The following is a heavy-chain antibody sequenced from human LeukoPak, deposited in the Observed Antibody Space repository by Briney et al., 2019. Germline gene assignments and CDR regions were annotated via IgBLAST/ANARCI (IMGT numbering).Heavy chain of an antibody. V-gene: IGHV1-2*02. D-gene: IGHD3-10*01. Sequence: ASVKVSCKASGYTFTGYYMHWARQAPGQGLEWMGWINPNSGGTNYAQKFQGRVTMTRDTFISTAYTELSRLRSDDTAVYYCARYYGSGSYLDYWGQGTLVTVSS. CDR3: ARYYGSGSYLDY. J-gene: IGHJ4*02. CDR2: INPNSGGT. CDR1: GYTFTGYY.